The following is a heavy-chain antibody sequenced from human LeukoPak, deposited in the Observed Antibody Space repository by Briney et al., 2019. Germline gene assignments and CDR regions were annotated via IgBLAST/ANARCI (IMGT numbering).Heavy chain of an antibody. CDR3: ARGTPIGYCSGGSCQDAFDI. J-gene: IGHJ3*02. V-gene: IGHV1-2*02. D-gene: IGHD2-15*01. CDR1: GYTFTGYY. CDR2: INPNSGGT. Sequence: ASVKVSCKASGYTFTGYYMHWVRQAPGQGLEWMGWINPNSGGTNYAQTFQGRVTMTRDPSISTAYMELSRLRSDDTAVYYCARGTPIGYCSGGSCQDAFDIWGQGTMVTVSS.